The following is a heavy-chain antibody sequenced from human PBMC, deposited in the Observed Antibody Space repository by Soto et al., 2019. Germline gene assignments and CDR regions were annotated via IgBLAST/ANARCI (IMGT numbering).Heavy chain of an antibody. V-gene: IGHV1-69*13. CDR3: ARESGSGEDYYYYGMDV. Sequence: SVKVSCKASGGTFSSYAISWVRQAPGQGLEWMGGIIPIFGTANYAQKFQGRVTITADESTSTAYMELSSLRSEDTAVYYCARESGSGEDYYYYGMDVWGQGTTVTVSS. CDR2: IIPIFGTA. D-gene: IGHD3-10*01. CDR1: GGTFSSYA. J-gene: IGHJ6*02.